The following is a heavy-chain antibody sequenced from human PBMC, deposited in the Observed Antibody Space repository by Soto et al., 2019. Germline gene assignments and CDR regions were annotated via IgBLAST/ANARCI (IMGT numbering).Heavy chain of an antibody. CDR3: ARFGGWALQYNWFDP. V-gene: IGHV1-18*01. Sequence: ASVKVSCKASGYTLTSYGISWVLLAPGQGLGWMGWISAYNGNTNYAQKLQGRVTMTTDTSTSTAYMELRSLRSDDTAVYYCARFGGWALQYNWFDPWGQGTLVTVSS. D-gene: IGHD6-19*01. CDR1: GYTLTSYG. CDR2: ISAYNGNT. J-gene: IGHJ5*02.